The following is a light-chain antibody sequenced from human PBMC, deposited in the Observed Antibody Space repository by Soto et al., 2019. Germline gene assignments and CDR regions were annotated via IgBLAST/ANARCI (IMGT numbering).Light chain of an antibody. CDR2: KDS. V-gene: IGLV3-25*03. Sequence: SYELTQPRSVSVYPGQTARITCSGDALPKQYAYWYQQKPGQAPVVVIYKDSERPSGIPERLSGSSSGTIVTLTISGVEAEDEADYYCQSTDSSGTVVFGGGTQLTV. CDR3: QSTDSSGTVV. J-gene: IGLJ2*01. CDR1: ALPKQY.